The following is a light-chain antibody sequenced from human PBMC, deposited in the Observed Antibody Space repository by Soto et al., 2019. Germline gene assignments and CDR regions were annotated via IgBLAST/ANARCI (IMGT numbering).Light chain of an antibody. Sequence: DIQMNQSPSTLSATVGDRVTITCRASQSISDSLAWYQQKPGKAPDLLISDVSSLERGVASRFSGSGSGTEFTLTISSMQPDDFATYYCQQYHGYSRTFGQGTKVDIK. CDR2: DVS. CDR1: QSISDS. CDR3: QQYHGYSRT. J-gene: IGKJ1*01. V-gene: IGKV1-5*01.